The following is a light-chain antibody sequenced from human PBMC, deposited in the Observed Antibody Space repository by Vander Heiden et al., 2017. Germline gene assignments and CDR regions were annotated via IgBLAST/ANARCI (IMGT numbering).Light chain of an antibody. J-gene: IGKJ1*01. CDR3: QQYGSSPSWT. V-gene: IGKV3-20*01. CDR2: GRS. Sequence: EIVLTQSPGTLSLSPGERATLSCRASQSVSSSYLAWYQQKPGQAPRLLIYGRSSRATGIPDRFSGSGSGTDFTLTISRLEPEDFAVYYCQQYGSSPSWTFGQGTKVEIK. CDR1: QSVSSSY.